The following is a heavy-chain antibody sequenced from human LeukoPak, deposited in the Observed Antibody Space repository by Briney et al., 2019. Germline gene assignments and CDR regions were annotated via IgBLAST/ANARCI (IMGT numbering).Heavy chain of an antibody. J-gene: IGHJ4*02. V-gene: IGHV3-23*01. CDR1: GFTFSSYA. CDR3: AKDLYVWGSYCDY. CDR2: ISGSGGST. D-gene: IGHD3-16*01. Sequence: GGSLRLSCAASGFTFSSYAMSWVRQAPGKGLEWVSAISGSGGSTYYADSVKGRFTNSRDNSKNTLYLQMNSLRAEDTAVYYCAKDLYVWGSYCDYWGQGTLVTVSS.